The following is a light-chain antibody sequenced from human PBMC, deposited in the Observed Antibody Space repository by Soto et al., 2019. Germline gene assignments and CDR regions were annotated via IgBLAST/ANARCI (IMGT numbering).Light chain of an antibody. Sequence: QSALTQPASVSGSPGQSITISCTGTTSDIGNWDYVSWYQQHPGKAPRLVIYDVSNRPSGVSNRFSGSKSGNAASLTISGLQAEDEAVYYCSSYSTTYIDVVFGGGTKLTVL. CDR2: DVS. CDR3: SSYSTTYIDVV. V-gene: IGLV2-14*03. CDR1: TSDIGNWDY. J-gene: IGLJ2*01.